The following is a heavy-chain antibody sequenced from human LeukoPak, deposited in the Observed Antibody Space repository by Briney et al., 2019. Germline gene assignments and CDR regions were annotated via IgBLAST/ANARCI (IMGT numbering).Heavy chain of an antibody. CDR1: GYTFTSYG. V-gene: IGHV1-18*03. CDR3: ARGPLIRYSYGYYFDY. J-gene: IGHJ4*02. D-gene: IGHD5-18*01. Sequence: ASVKVSCKASGYTFTSYGISWVRQAPGQGLEWMGWISAYNGNTNYAQKLQGRVTMTTDTSTSTAYMELRSLRSDDMAVYYCARGPLIRYSYGYYFDYWGQGTLVTVSS. CDR2: ISAYNGNT.